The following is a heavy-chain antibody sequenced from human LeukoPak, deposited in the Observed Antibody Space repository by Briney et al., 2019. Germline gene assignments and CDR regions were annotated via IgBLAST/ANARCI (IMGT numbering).Heavy chain of an antibody. Sequence: GGSLRLSCAASGFTFDDYAMHWVRQAPGKGLEWVSGISWNSGSIGYADSVKGRFTISRDNAKNSLYLQMNSLRAEDTAVYYCAYFGTLYGSGSYYTADYWGQGTLVTVSS. V-gene: IGHV3-9*01. CDR1: GFTFDDYA. D-gene: IGHD3-10*01. CDR3: AYFGTLYGSGSYYTADY. CDR2: ISWNSGSI. J-gene: IGHJ4*02.